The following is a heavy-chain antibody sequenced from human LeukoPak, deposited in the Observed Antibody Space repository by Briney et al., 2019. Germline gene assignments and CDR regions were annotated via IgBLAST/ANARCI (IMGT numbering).Heavy chain of an antibody. V-gene: IGHV1-69*16. CDR3: ARDRTSEMATMVALDY. J-gene: IGHJ4*02. Sequence: GASVKVSCKASGGTFSSYTISWVRQAPGQGLEWMGRIIPILGIANYAQKFQGRVTITTDESTSTAYMELSSLRSEDTAVYYCARDRTSEMATMVALDYWGQGTLVTVSS. CDR1: GGTFSSYT. CDR2: IIPILGIA. D-gene: IGHD5-24*01.